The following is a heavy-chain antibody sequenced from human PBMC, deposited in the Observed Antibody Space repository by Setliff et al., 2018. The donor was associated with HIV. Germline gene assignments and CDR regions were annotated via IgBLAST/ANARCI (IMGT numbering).Heavy chain of an antibody. CDR3: ARLTTTYYYDSSAYYHPV. CDR2: INHSGST. V-gene: IGHV4-39*07. CDR1: GGSISNSRYY. Sequence: SETLSLTCTVSGGSISNSRYYWSWIRQPPGKGLEWIGSINHSGSTNYNPSLKSRVTISVDTSKNQFSLKLSSVTAADTAVFYCARLTTTYYYDSSAYYHPVWGQGTLVTVSS. J-gene: IGHJ4*02. D-gene: IGHD3-22*01.